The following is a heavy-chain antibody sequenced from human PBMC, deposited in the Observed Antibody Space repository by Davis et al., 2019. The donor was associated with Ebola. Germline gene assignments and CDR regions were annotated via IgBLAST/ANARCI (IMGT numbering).Heavy chain of an antibody. CDR3: ARGALIAAAGTGKDFDY. Sequence: MPSETLSLTCTVSGGSIISSSSYWGWIRQPPRKGLEWIGSIYYSGITYYNPSLKSRVTISVDTSKNQFSLKVSSVTAADTAVYYCARGALIAAAGTGKDFDYWGQGTLVTVSS. D-gene: IGHD6-13*01. J-gene: IGHJ4*02. V-gene: IGHV4-39*07. CDR1: GGSIISSSSY. CDR2: IYYSGIT.